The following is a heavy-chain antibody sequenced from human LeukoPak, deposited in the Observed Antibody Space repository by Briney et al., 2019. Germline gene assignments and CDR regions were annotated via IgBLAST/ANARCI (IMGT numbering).Heavy chain of an antibody. CDR2: ISYDGSNK. V-gene: IGHV3-30-3*01. CDR1: GFTFSSYA. D-gene: IGHD2-2*01. Sequence: PGGSLRLSCAASGFTFSSYAMHWVRQAPGKGLERVAVISYDGSNKYYADSVKGRFTISRDNSKNTLYLQMNSLRAEDMAVYYCAREDCSSTSCYGGLGWFDPWGQGTLVTVSS. CDR3: AREDCSSTSCYGGLGWFDP. J-gene: IGHJ5*02.